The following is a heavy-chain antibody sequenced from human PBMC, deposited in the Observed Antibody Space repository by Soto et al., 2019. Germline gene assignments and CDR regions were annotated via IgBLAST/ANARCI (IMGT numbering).Heavy chain of an antibody. V-gene: IGHV3-33*01. Sequence: GGSLRLSCAASGFTFSSYGMHWVRQAPGKGLEWVAVIWYDGSNKYYADSVKGRFTISRDNAKNSVFLHLNSLRAEDTAVYYCARDNDGAQFASSYNDLWGQGP. D-gene: IGHD6-6*01. CDR3: ARDNDGAQFASSYNDL. J-gene: IGHJ5*02. CDR1: GFTFSSYG. CDR2: IWYDGSNK.